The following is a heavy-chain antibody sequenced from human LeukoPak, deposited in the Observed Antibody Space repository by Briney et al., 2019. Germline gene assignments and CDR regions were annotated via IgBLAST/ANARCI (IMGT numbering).Heavy chain of an antibody. D-gene: IGHD2-21*01. CDR1: GVSISSSNSY. Sequence: SSETLSLTCTVSGVSISSSNSYWGWICQPPGKGLEWIGSIYYSGNTYYNASLKSQVSISIDTSKNQFSLKLSSVTAADTAVYYCATLLGKGGGRIARSDFDYWGQGTLVTVSS. J-gene: IGHJ4*02. V-gene: IGHV4-39*07. CDR2: IYYSGNT. CDR3: ATLLGKGGGRIARSDFDY.